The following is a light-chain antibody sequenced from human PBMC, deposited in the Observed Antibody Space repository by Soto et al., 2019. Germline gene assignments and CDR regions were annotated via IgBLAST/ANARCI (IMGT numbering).Light chain of an antibody. CDR3: SSYTSSSTS. Sequence: QSALTQPASVSGSPGQSITISCTGTSSDVGGYNYGSWYQQHPGKAPKLMIYDVSNRPSGVSNRFSGSKSGNTASLTISGLQAEDEADYYCSSYTSSSTSFGGGTKLTVL. CDR1: SSDVGGYNY. CDR2: DVS. V-gene: IGLV2-14*01. J-gene: IGLJ2*01.